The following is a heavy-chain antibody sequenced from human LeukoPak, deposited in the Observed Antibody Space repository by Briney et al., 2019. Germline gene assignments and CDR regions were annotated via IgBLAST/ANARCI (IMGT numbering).Heavy chain of an antibody. CDR3: VRDLRTVNNY. CDR2: ISGTGANT. J-gene: IGHJ4*02. D-gene: IGHD4-11*01. CDR1: GFTFSIYA. Sequence: GGSLRLSCAASGFTFSIYAMSWVRQAPGRGLEWVSAISGTGANTYYADSVKGRFTISRDNSKNTLYLQMNSLRAEDTAVYYCVRDLRTVNNYWAQGTLVTVSS. V-gene: IGHV3-23*01.